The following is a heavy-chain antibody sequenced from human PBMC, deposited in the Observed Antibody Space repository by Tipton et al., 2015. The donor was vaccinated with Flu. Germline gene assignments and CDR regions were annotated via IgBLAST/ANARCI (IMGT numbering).Heavy chain of an antibody. Sequence: TLSLTCTVSGGSISSYYWSWIRQPPGKGLEWIGYIYYSGSTNYNPSLKSRVTISVDTSKNQFSLKLSSVTAADTAVYYCARRYCDSSGPLDYWGQGTLVTVSS. CDR3: ARRYCDSSGPLDY. CDR2: IYYSGST. CDR1: GGSISSYY. V-gene: IGHV4-59*01. J-gene: IGHJ4*02. D-gene: IGHD3-22*01.